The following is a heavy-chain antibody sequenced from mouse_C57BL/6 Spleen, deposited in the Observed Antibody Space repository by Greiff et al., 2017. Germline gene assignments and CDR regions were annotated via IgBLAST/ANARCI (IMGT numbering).Heavy chain of an antibody. J-gene: IGHJ1*03. D-gene: IGHD1-1*01. V-gene: IGHV1-18*01. Sequence: EVKLQESGPELVKPGASVKIPCKASGYTFTDYNMDWVKQSHGKSLEWIGDINPNNGGTIYNQKFKGKATLTVDKSSSTAYMELRSLTSEDTAVYYCARGANYYGSSYWYFDVWGTGTTDTVSS. CDR3: ARGANYYGSSYWYFDV. CDR1: GYTFTDYN. CDR2: INPNNGGT.